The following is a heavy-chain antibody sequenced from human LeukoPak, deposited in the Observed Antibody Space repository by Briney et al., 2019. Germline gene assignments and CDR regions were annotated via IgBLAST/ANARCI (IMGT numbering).Heavy chain of an antibody. V-gene: IGHV1-2*02. Sequence: GASVTVSCKASGYTFTGYYMHWVRQAPGQGLEWMGWINPNSGGTNYAQKFQGRVTMTRDTSISTAYMELSRLRSDDTAVYYCARERRDENYYGMDVWGQGTTVTVSS. CDR1: GYTFTGYY. CDR2: INPNSGGT. J-gene: IGHJ6*02. CDR3: ARERRDENYYGMDV.